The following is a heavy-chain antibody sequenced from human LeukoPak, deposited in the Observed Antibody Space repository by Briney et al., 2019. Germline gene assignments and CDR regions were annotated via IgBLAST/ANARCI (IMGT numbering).Heavy chain of an antibody. CDR3: ARQAGGTSGPFDY. CDR2: IYYSGST. CDR1: GGSISSYY. D-gene: IGHD4-23*01. Sequence: PSETLSLTCIVSGGSISSYYWSWIRQPPGKGLEWIGYIYYSGSTNYNPSLKSRVTISVDTSKNQFSLKLSSVTAADTAVYYCARQAGGTSGPFDYWGQGTLVTVSS. J-gene: IGHJ4*02. V-gene: IGHV4-59*08.